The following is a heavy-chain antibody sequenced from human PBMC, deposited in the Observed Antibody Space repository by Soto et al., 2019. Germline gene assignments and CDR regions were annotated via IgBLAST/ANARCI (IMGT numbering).Heavy chain of an antibody. J-gene: IGHJ4*02. Sequence: GGSLRLSCAASGFTFSSYGMHWVRQAPGKGLEWVAVISYDGSNKYYADSVKGRFTISRDNSKNTLYLQMNSLRAEDTAVYYCAKQAYGSGRYYFDYWGQGTLVTVSS. V-gene: IGHV3-30*18. CDR3: AKQAYGSGRYYFDY. CDR1: GFTFSSYG. CDR2: ISYDGSNK. D-gene: IGHD3-10*01.